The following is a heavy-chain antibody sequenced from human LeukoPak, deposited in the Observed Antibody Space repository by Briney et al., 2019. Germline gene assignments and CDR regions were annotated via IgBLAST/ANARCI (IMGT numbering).Heavy chain of an antibody. J-gene: IGHJ4*01. Sequence: GGSLRLSCGASGFTFSSYNMPWVRQAPGKGLEYVSAITENGGNTYYAHSVKGRFTISRDNSKSTLSLQMCSLRPEDTGVYYCARSPGYSNGPPRDYWGHGTLVTVSS. CDR1: GFTFSSYN. V-gene: IGHV3-64*01. CDR3: ARSPGYSNGPPRDY. CDR2: ITENGGNT. D-gene: IGHD5-18*01.